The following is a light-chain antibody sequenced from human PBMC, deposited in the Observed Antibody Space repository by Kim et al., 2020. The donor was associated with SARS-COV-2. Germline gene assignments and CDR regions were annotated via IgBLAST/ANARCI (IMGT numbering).Light chain of an antibody. J-gene: IGKJ2*01. V-gene: IGKV3-11*01. Sequence: TLSLSQGDRATLPCRASQSVSSYLAWYQQKPGQAPRLLIYDASNRATGIPARFSGSGSGTDFTLTISSLEPEDFAVYYCQQRSNFTFGQGTKLEI. CDR2: DAS. CDR3: QQRSNFT. CDR1: QSVSSY.